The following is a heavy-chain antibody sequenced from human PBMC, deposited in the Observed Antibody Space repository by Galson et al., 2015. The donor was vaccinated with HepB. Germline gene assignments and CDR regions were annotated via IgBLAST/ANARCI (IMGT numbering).Heavy chain of an antibody. J-gene: IGHJ6*03. CDR2: IWYDGSKK. D-gene: IGHD5-18*01. CDR1: GFSFSNYA. CDR3: ARGDGYTYGYGYVDYYYYMDV. Sequence: SLRLSCAASGFSFSNYAMHWVRQAPGKGLEWVAVIWYDGSKKYYADSVKGRLTISRDNSKNTVYVQMNSLRAEDTGVYFCARGDGYTYGYGYVDYYYYMDVWGKGTSVTVSS. V-gene: IGHV3-33*08.